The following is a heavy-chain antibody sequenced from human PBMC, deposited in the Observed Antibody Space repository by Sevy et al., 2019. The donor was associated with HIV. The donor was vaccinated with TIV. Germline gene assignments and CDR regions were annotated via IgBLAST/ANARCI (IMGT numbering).Heavy chain of an antibody. CDR3: AGEKSSIWKNYYYYYGMDV. CDR2: IYYSGST. D-gene: IGHD6-13*01. V-gene: IGHV4-39*01. J-gene: IGHJ6*02. CDR1: GGSISSSSYY. Sequence: SETLSLTCTVSGGSISSSSYYWGWICQPPGKGLEWIGSIYYSGSTYYNPSLKSRVTISVDTSKNQFSLKLSSVTAADTAVYYCAGEKSSIWKNYYYYYGMDVWGQGTTVTVSS.